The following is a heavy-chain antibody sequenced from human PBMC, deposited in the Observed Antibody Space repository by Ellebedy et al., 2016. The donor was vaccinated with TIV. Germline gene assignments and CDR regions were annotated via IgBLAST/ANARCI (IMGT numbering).Heavy chain of an antibody. Sequence: GESLKISGAASGFTFSSHSMHWVRQAPGKGLEWVAVISSDGSNKLHADSVKGRFTISRENAKNSLYLQMNSLRAGDTAVYYCARGYSSGWHWGGYYYYYGMDVWGQGTTVTVSS. CDR3: ARGYSSGWHWGGYYYYYGMDV. J-gene: IGHJ6*02. V-gene: IGHV3-30*03. CDR2: ISSDGSNK. CDR1: GFTFSSHS. D-gene: IGHD6-19*01.